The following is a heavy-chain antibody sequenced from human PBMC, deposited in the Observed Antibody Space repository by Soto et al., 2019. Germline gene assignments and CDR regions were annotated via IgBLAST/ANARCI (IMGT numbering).Heavy chain of an antibody. CDR3: ARVRDWFDP. V-gene: IGHV4-34*01. D-gene: IGHD3-3*01. Sequence: PSETLSVTCSVSGGAFSGYNSNWIRQPPGKGLEGIGEIDHSGYTNYNPSLKSRVTISVDTSKNQFSLRLTSVTAADTAVYYCARVRDWFDPWGQGTLVTVSS. CDR2: IDHSGYT. J-gene: IGHJ5*02. CDR1: GGAFSGYN.